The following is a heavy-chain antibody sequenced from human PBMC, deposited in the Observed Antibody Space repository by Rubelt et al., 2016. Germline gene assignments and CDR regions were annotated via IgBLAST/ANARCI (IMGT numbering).Heavy chain of an antibody. CDR3: ARDFSSYSSSWYFDY. V-gene: IGHV3-7*01. Sequence: RLSCEASGFTFSSYWMIWVRQAPGKGLEWVANIKQDGSEKYYVDSVKGRFTISRDKAKNSLYLQMNSLRAEDTAVYYCARDFSSYSSSWYFDYWGQGTLVTVSS. CDR1: GFTFSSYW. CDR2: IKQDGSEK. J-gene: IGHJ4*02. D-gene: IGHD6-13*01.